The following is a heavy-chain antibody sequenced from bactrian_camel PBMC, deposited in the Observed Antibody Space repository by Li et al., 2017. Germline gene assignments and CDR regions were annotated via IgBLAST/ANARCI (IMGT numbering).Heavy chain of an antibody. V-gene: IGHV3S54*01. J-gene: IGHJ4*01. D-gene: IGHD2*01. CDR1: RRVC. CDR2: INTDDGTT. Sequence: HVQLVESGGGSAQTGGSLSLSCVGSRRVCMGFWRQAPGKGREGVAAINTDDGTTRYADSVKGRFTISRDINMNILYLQMNSLKPEDTAMYYSACDRGRVSGGYCGTVPWLYDMWGQGTQVTVS. CDR3: ACDRGRVSGGYCGTVPWLYDM.